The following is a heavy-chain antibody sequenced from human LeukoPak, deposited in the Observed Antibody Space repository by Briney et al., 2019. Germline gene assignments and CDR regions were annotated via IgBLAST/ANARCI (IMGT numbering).Heavy chain of an antibody. D-gene: IGHD2-2*01. Sequence: QPGGSLRLSCAASGFTFGSYWMSWVRQAPGKGLEWVANIKQDGSEKYYVDSVKGRFTISRDNAKNSLYLQMNSLRAEDTAVYYCARDARYCSSTSCYEDVWGKGTTVTVSS. CDR2: IKQDGSEK. CDR3: ARDARYCSSTSCYEDV. J-gene: IGHJ6*04. CDR1: GFTFGSYW. V-gene: IGHV3-7*01.